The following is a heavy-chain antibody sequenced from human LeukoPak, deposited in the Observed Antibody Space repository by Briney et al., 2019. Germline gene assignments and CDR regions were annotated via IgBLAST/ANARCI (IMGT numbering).Heavy chain of an antibody. J-gene: IGHJ4*02. CDR3: ARTSDSSGSDFDY. Sequence: RGESLKISCKGSGYSFTSYWIGWVRPMPGKGLEWMGIIYPGDSDTRYSPSFQGQVTISADKSISTAYLQWSSLKASDTAMYYCARTSDSSGSDFDYWGQGTLVTVSS. CDR1: GYSFTSYW. CDR2: IYPGDSDT. D-gene: IGHD3-22*01. V-gene: IGHV5-51*01.